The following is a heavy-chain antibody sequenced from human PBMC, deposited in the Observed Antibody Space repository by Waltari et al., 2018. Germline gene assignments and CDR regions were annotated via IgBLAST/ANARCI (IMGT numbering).Heavy chain of an antibody. CDR2: IYYSGST. V-gene: IGHV4-39*07. CDR3: ARDPPGYYYDSSGLDAFDI. J-gene: IGHJ3*02. CDR1: GGSISSSSYY. D-gene: IGHD3-22*01. Sequence: QLQLQESGPGLVKPSETLSLTCTVSGGSISSSSYYWAWIRQPPGKGLEWIGSIYYSGSTYYNPSVKSRVTISVDTSKNQFSLKLSSVTAADTAVYYCARDPPGYYYDSSGLDAFDIWGQGTMVTVSS.